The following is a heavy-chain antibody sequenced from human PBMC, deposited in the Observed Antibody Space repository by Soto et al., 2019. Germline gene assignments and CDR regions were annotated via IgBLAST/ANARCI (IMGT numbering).Heavy chain of an antibody. CDR3: ARYCSSTSCSVYYGMDV. V-gene: IGHV1-2*02. Sequence: ASVEVSCKASGYTFTGYYMHWVRQAPGQGREWMGWINPTSGATNYAQKFQGRVTMTRDTSISTPYMELSSLRSDDTAVYYCARYCSSTSCSVYYGMDVWGQVTTVTVSS. D-gene: IGHD2-2*01. J-gene: IGHJ6*02. CDR1: GYTFTGYY. CDR2: INPTSGAT.